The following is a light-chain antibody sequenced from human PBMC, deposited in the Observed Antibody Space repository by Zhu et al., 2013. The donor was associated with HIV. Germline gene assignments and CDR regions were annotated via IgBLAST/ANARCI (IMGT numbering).Light chain of an antibody. J-gene: IGLJ2*01. V-gene: IGLV2-14*01. CDR2: EVN. CDR1: SSDVGGYNY. Sequence: QSALTQPASVSGSPGQSITISCTGTSSDVGGYNYVSWYQQHPGKAPKLMIYEVNDRPSGVSDRFSGSKSGNTASLTISGLQPEDEATYYCASYAGSSTVTFGGGTTLTVL. CDR3: ASYAGSSTVT.